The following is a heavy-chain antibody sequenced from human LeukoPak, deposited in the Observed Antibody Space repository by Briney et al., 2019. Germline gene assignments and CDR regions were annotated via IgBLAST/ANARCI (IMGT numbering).Heavy chain of an antibody. J-gene: IGHJ4*02. V-gene: IGHV1-46*01. CDR2: INPSGGST. D-gene: IGHD3-22*01. CDR3: ARDSLYYYDRSGFDY. Sequence: ASVKVSCKASGYTFTSYYMHWVRQAPGQGLEWMGIINPSGGSTSYAQKFQGRVTMTRDTSTSTVYMELRSLRSEDTAVYYCARDSLYYYDRSGFDYWGQGTLVTVSS. CDR1: GYTFTSYY.